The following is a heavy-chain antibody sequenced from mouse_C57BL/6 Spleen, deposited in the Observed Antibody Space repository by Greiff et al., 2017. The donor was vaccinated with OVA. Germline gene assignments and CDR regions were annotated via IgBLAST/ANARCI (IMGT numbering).Heavy chain of an antibody. V-gene: IGHV5-17*01. D-gene: IGHD2-5*01. Sequence: EVKLVESGGGLVKPGGSLKLSCAASGFTFSDYGMHWVRQAPEKGLEWVAYISSGSSTIYYADTVKGRFTISRDNAKNTLFLQMTSLRSEDTAMYYCARKEAYYSNFAMDYWGQGTSVTVSS. CDR1: GFTFSDYG. CDR2: ISSGSSTI. CDR3: ARKEAYYSNFAMDY. J-gene: IGHJ4*01.